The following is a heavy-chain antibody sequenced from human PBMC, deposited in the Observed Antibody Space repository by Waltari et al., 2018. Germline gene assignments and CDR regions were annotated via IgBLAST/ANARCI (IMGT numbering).Heavy chain of an antibody. J-gene: IGHJ6*02. D-gene: IGHD1-26*01. CDR1: GFTFSPYW. CDR3: VRVARRTSRSHVPGRHYYYGMDV. CDR2: ISTDASDT. V-gene: IGHV3-74*03. Sequence: EDQLVESGGGLVQPWHSLRRSCAASGFTFSPYWLNWVPNVPGTGPLWVARISTDASDTAYADSVKGRCTISRDNGKNKRFLQMKRLRVEDTAVYYCVRVARRTSRSHVPGRHYYYGMDVWGQGTTVTVS.